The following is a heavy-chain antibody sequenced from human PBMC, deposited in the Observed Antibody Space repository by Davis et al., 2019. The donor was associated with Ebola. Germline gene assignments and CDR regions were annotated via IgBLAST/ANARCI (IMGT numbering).Heavy chain of an antibody. Sequence: AASVTVSCKPSGYIFSSYGITWVRQAPGQGLAWMGWVSGYTGNTFYAQKFQGRVSMTTDASTTTAYLELRSLRSDDTAVYFCARGTYFDYWGQGTLVTVSS. J-gene: IGHJ4*02. V-gene: IGHV1-18*01. CDR2: VSGYTGNT. CDR3: ARGTYFDY. D-gene: IGHD3-10*01. CDR1: GYIFSSYG.